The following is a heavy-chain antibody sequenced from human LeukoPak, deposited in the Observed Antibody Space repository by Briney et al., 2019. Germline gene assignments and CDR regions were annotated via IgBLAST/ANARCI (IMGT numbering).Heavy chain of an antibody. J-gene: IGHJ4*02. CDR1: GGSISSY. V-gene: IGHV4-59*01. CDR2: IYYSGST. Sequence: SETLSLTCTVSGGSISSYWSWIRQPPGKGLEWIGYIYYSGSTNYNPSLKSRVTISVGTSKNQFSLKLSSVTAADTAVYYCARGYYYGSGSYYTPTRFDYWGQGTLVTVSS. CDR3: ARGYYYGSGSYYTPTRFDY. D-gene: IGHD3-10*01.